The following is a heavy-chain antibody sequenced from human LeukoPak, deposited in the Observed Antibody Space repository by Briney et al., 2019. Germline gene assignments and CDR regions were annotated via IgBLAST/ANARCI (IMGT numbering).Heavy chain of an antibody. D-gene: IGHD3-16*02. CDR1: GYTFTSYD. CDR3: ARGGYDYVWGSYRYTGAFDI. V-gene: IGHV1-8*03. CDR2: MNPNSGNT. Sequence: ASVKVSCKASGYTFTSYDTNWVRQATGQGLEWMGWMNPNSGNTGYAQKFQGRVTITRNTSISTAYMELSSLRSEDTAVYYCARGGYDYVWGSYRYTGAFDIWGPGTMVTVSS. J-gene: IGHJ3*02.